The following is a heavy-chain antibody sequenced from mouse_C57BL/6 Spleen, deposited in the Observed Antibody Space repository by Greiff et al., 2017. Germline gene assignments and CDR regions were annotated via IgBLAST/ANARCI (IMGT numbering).Heavy chain of an antibody. V-gene: IGHV1-64*01. D-gene: IGHD1-1*01. CDR3: ARGGYGSSYWYFDV. CDR2: IHPNSGST. CDR1: GYTFTSYW. Sequence: QVQLQQPGAELVKPGASVKLSCKASGYTFTSYWMHWVKQRPGQGLEWIGMIHPNSGSTNYNEKFKSKATLTVEQSSSTAYMQLSSLTSEDSAVYYCARGGYGSSYWYFDVWGTGTTVTVSS. J-gene: IGHJ1*03.